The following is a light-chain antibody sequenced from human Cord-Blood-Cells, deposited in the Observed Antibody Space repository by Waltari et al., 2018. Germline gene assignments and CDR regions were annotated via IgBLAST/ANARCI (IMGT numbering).Light chain of an antibody. J-gene: IGKJ2*01. Sequence: EIVMTQSPASLPVSQGEGATLSGRARQSVGSNLAWYKQKPGQAPRLLIYGASTRATGIPARFSVSWSATEFTLTISSLQSEDFAVYYCQQYNNWPPMYAFGQGTKLGIK. CDR1: QSVGSN. CDR2: GAS. CDR3: QQYNNWPPMYA. V-gene: IGKV3-15*01.